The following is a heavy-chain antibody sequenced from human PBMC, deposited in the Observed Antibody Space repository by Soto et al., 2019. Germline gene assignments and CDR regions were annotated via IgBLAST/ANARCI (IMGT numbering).Heavy chain of an antibody. V-gene: IGHV3-23*01. CDR1: GFTFSSYA. Sequence: EVQLLESGGGLVQPGGSLRLSCAASGFTFSSYAMSWVRQAPGKGLEWVSAISGSGGSTYYADSVKGLFTISRDKSKNTLYLQMNSLRAEDTAVYYCAKAAAATPGAFDIWGQGTMVTVSS. D-gene: IGHD6-13*01. CDR2: ISGSGGST. J-gene: IGHJ3*02. CDR3: AKAAAATPGAFDI.